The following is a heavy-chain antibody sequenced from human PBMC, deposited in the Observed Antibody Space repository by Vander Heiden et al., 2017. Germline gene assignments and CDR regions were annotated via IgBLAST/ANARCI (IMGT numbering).Heavy chain of an antibody. CDR1: TSSA. D-gene: IGHD2-2*02. V-gene: IGHV1-58*01. CDR3: AASSIVVVPAAIDYYYYYGMDV. CDR2: IVVGSGNT. Sequence: TSSAVQWVRQARGQRLEWIGWIVVGSGNTNYAQKFQERVTITRDMSTSTAYMELSSLRSEDTAVYYCAASSIVVVPAAIDYYYYYGMDVWGQGTTVTVSS. J-gene: IGHJ6*02.